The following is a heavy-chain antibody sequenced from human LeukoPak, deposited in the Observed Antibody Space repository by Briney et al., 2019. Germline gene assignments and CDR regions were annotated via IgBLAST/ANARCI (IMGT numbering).Heavy chain of an antibody. CDR2: IRGDTST. V-gene: IGHV3-66*04. Sequence: GGSLRLSCAASGFTASSTSIIWVRKAPGTGLECVSYIRGDTSTEYAEYVRGRFTISRDDAKNTVYLQMNSLRVEDTSVYYCARRRGGYGDGDFDYWGQGTLVTVSS. CDR3: ARRRGGYGDGDFDY. CDR1: GFTASSTS. D-gene: IGHD4-17*01. J-gene: IGHJ4*02.